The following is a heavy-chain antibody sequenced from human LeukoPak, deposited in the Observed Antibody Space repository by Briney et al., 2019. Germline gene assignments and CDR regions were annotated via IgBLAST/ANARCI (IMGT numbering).Heavy chain of an antibody. CDR1: GFTFTSDY. D-gene: IGHD2-2*01. Sequence: RRSLRLSCAASGFTFTSDYMSWVRQAPGKGPEWVANIKQDGSEEYYVDLVKGRFTISGDNAKNSLYLQMNSLRAEDTAVYYCGRDGVSAAMDYWGQGTLVTVSS. CDR3: GRDGVSAAMDY. V-gene: IGHV3-7*01. CDR2: IKQDGSEE. J-gene: IGHJ4*02.